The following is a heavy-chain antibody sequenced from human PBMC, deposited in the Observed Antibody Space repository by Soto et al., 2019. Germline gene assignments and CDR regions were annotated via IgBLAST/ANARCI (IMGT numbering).Heavy chain of an antibody. V-gene: IGHV1-69*12. CDR1: GGTFSSYA. J-gene: IGHJ6*02. D-gene: IGHD2-2*01. Sequence: QVQLVQSGAEVKKPGSSVKVSCKASGGTFSSYAISWVRQAPGQGLEWMGGIIPIFGTANYAQKFLGRVTFTADVSTSTAYMEMSSLRSVDTAVYYCARHVPAAGYYYGMDVWGQGTTVTVSS. CDR3: ARHVPAAGYYYGMDV. CDR2: IIPIFGTA.